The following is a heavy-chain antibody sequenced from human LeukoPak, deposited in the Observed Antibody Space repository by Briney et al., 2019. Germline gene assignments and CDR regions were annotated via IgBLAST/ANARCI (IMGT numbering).Heavy chain of an antibody. CDR2: INHSGST. CDR3: ARGPICTNGVCYTGAFDY. V-gene: IGHV4-34*01. Sequence: SETLSLTCTVSGGSISSYYWSWIRQPPGKGLEWIGEINHSGSTNYNPSLKSRVTISVDTSKNQFSLKLSSVTAADTAVYYCARGPICTNGVCYTGAFDYWGQGTLVTVSS. CDR1: GGSISSYY. J-gene: IGHJ4*02. D-gene: IGHD2-8*01.